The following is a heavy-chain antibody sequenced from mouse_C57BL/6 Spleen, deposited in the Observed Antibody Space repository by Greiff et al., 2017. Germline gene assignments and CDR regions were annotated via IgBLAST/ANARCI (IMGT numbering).Heavy chain of an antibody. CDR3: ARPLHYDYDGDGHAMDY. CDR1: GFSLTSYG. Sequence: QVQLKESGPGLVQPSQSLSITCTVSGFSLTSYGVHWVRQSPGKGLEWLGVIWSGGSTDYNAAFISRLSISKDNSKSQVFFKMNSLQADDTAIYYCARPLHYDYDGDGHAMDYWGQGTSVTVSS. CDR2: IWSGGST. J-gene: IGHJ4*01. V-gene: IGHV2-2*01. D-gene: IGHD2-4*01.